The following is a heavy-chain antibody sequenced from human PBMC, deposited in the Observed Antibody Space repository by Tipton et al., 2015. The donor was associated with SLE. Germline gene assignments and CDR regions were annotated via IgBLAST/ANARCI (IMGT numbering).Heavy chain of an antibody. Sequence: SLRLSCAASGFTFSSYGMHWVRQAPGKGLVWVAVIWYDGSNKYYADSVKGRFTISRDNSKNTLYLQMNSLRAEDTAVYYCAKDGSAAGPEGYFDYWGQGTLVTVSS. CDR2: IWYDGSNK. CDR1: GFTFSSYG. D-gene: IGHD6-13*01. CDR3: AKDGSAAGPEGYFDY. V-gene: IGHV3-33*06. J-gene: IGHJ4*02.